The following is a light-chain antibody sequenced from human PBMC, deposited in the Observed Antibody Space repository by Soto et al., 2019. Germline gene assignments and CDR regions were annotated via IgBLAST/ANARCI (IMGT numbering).Light chain of an antibody. Sequence: DIQMTQSPSFLSASVGDRVTITCQASQDITTSLNWYQQKPGKAPKLLMYDASNLETGVPSRYSGSGSGTDFTFTISSLQAEDIATYYCQQYDNLPLSFCGGTKVEIK. V-gene: IGKV1-33*01. CDR3: QQYDNLPLS. CDR2: DAS. CDR1: QDITTS. J-gene: IGKJ4*01.